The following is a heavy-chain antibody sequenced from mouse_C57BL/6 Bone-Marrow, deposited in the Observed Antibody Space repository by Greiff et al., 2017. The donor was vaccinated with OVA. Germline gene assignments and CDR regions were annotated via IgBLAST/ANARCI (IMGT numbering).Heavy chain of an antibody. CDR3: ARPIYYGNYEGFAY. D-gene: IGHD2-1*01. Sequence: QVQLQQPGAELVMPGASVKLSCKASGYTFTSYWMHWVKQRPGQGLEWIGEIDPSDSYTNYNQKFKGKSTLTVDKSSSTAYMQLSSLTSEDSAVYYCARPIYYGNYEGFAYWGQGTLVTVSA. CDR1: GYTFTSYW. CDR2: IDPSDSYT. J-gene: IGHJ3*01. V-gene: IGHV1-69*01.